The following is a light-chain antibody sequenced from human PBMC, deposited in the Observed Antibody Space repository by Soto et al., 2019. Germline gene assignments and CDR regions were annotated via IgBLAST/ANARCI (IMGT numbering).Light chain of an antibody. CDR1: SSDLGASNY. V-gene: IGLV2-14*01. CDR2: EVN. J-gene: IGLJ1*01. Sequence: QSALTQPASVSASPGQSITISCTGTSSDLGASNYVSWYQQHPGKAPKLIIYEVNNRPSGVSNRFSGSKSGSTASLTISGLQAEDEADYYCSSYTSTSTLAYVFGTGTKLTAL. CDR3: SSYTSTSTLAYV.